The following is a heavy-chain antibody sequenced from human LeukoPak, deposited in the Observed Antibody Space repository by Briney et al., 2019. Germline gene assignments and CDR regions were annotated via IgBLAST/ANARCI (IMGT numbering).Heavy chain of an antibody. CDR3: AKDNGNYRNFDN. J-gene: IGHJ4*02. D-gene: IGHD1-7*01. Sequence: GGSLRLSCAASGFAFSSYGMSWVRQAPGKGLEWVSAISGSGGSTYYADSVEGRFTISRDNSKKTLYLQMNSLRAEDTAVYYCAKDNGNYRNFDNWGQGTLVSVSA. CDR1: GFAFSSYG. CDR2: ISGSGGST. V-gene: IGHV3-23*01.